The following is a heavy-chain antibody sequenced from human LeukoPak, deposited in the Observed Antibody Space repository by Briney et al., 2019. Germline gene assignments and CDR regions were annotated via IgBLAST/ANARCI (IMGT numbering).Heavy chain of an antibody. CDR2: IHDGGST. CDR1: GGSISSGGYY. CDR3: ARDLPKRYSGSYFDY. J-gene: IGHJ4*02. D-gene: IGHD1-26*01. V-gene: IGHV4-30-2*01. Sequence: PSETLSLTCTVSGGSISSGGYYWSWIRQPPGKGLEWIGFIHDGGSTSYNSSLKSRVAISVDRSKNQFSLTLSSVTAADTAIYYCARDLPKRYSGSYFDYWGQGTLVTVSS.